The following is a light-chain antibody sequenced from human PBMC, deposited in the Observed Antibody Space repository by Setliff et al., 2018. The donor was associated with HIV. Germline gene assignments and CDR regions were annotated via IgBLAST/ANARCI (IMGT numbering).Light chain of an antibody. Sequence: DIQMTQSPSSLSASVGDRVTITCRASQSISSYLNWYQQEPGKAPKVLIYAASSLQSGVPPRFSGSGSGTDFTLTISSLQPEDFATYYCQQSYGTPRTFGQGTKVDIK. J-gene: IGKJ1*01. CDR2: AAS. CDR1: QSISSY. CDR3: QQSYGTPRT. V-gene: IGKV1-39*01.